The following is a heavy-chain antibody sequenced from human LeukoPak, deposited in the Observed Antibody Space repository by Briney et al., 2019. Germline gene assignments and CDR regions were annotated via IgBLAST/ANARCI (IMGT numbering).Heavy chain of an antibody. CDR3: AKGSQSVAFFLDDAFDL. CDR1: GLTFSTYA. D-gene: IGHD2/OR15-2a*01. Sequence: PGGSLRLSCTASGLTFSTYALSWVRQTPGKGLEWLSVISATGSTTYYADSVRGRFTISRDNSKNTLYLQMNSLRAEDTAVYYCAKGSQSVAFFLDDAFDLWGQGTIVTVSA. J-gene: IGHJ3*01. CDR2: ISATGSTT. V-gene: IGHV3-23*01.